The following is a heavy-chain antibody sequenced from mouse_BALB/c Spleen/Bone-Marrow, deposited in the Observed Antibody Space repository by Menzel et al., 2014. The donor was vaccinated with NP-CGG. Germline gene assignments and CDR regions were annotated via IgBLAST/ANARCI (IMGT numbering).Heavy chain of an antibody. CDR1: GYVFSSYW. J-gene: IGHJ2*01. V-gene: IGHV1-80*01. D-gene: IGHD1-1*01. CDR3: ARSGYGSNYDY. Sequence: QVQLKQSGAELVRPGSSVKISCKASGYVFSSYWMIWVRQRPGQGLEWIGQIHPGDGDTNYNGKFKGKATLTADKSSGTAYMQLSSLTSEDSAVYFCARSGYGSNYDYWGQGTTLTVSS. CDR2: IHPGDGDT.